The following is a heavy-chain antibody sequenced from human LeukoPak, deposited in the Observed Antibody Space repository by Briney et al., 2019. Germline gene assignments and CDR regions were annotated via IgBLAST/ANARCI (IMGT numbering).Heavy chain of an antibody. CDR3: ARAVDTAMVRGDY. D-gene: IGHD5-18*01. CDR2: INTEGGGT. Sequence: SVYVASKASAYTLTGYYMHWVRPAPRHGREWMGRINTEGGGTNYAQKFQGRVTMTRDTSISTAYMELRRLRSDDTAVYYCARAVDTAMVRGDYWGQGTLVTVSS. V-gene: IGHV1-2*06. J-gene: IGHJ4*02. CDR1: AYTLTGYY.